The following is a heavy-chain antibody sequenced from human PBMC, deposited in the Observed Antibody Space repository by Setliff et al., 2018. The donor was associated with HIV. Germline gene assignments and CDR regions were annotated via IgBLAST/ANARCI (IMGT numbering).Heavy chain of an antibody. CDR2: INPSTSEV. CDR1: GYKFTSYW. V-gene: IGHV5-51*01. D-gene: IGHD6-19*01. Sequence: GESLKISCKDSGYKFTSYWVGRVRQMPGRGLEWMGFINPSTSEVRYRPSLQGQVTMSVDKSISTAFLQWSSLAASDTAMYYCVRDQIGDVQVAGTWGTWGQGTLVTVSS. CDR3: VRDQIGDVQVAGTWGT. J-gene: IGHJ5*02.